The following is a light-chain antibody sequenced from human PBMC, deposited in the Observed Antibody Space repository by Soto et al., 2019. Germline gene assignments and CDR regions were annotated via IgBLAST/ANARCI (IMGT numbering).Light chain of an antibody. J-gene: IGLJ1*01. V-gene: IGLV2-11*01. CDR3: CSYAGSWRV. CDR2: DVS. Sequence: QSVLTQPRSVSGSPGQSVTISCTGTSSDVGGYNYVSWYQQHPGKAPKLMIYDVSKRPSGVPDRFSGSKSGNTASLTISGLQAEDEADYYCCSYAGSWRVFGTGTKLTVL. CDR1: SSDVGGYNY.